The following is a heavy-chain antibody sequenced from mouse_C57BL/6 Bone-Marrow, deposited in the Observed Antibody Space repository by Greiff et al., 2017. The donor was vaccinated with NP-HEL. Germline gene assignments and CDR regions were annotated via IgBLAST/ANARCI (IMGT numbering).Heavy chain of an antibody. D-gene: IGHD2-2*01. Sequence: VKLQESGAELVRPGASVKLSCKASGYTFTDYYINWVKQRPGQGLEWIARIYPGSGNTYYNEKFKGKATLTAEKSSSTAYMQLSSLTSEDSAVYFCARSCTGGYDSFAYWGQGTLVTVSA. CDR3: ARSCTGGYDSFAY. J-gene: IGHJ3*01. CDR2: IYPGSGNT. CDR1: GYTFTDYY. V-gene: IGHV1-76*01.